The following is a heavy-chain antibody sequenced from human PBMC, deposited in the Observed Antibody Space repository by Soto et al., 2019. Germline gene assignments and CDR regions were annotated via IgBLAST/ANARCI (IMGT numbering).Heavy chain of an antibody. D-gene: IGHD6-19*01. Sequence: QVQLVQSGAEVKKPGASVKVSCKASGYTFTSYAMHWVRQAPGQRLEWMGWINAGNGNTKYSQKFQGRVTITRDTSASTAYMELSSLSSEDTAVYYCARDLLTYSGCYRSPFCGMDVWGQGTTVTVSS. J-gene: IGHJ6*02. CDR3: ARDLLTYSGCYRSPFCGMDV. CDR1: GYTFTSYA. V-gene: IGHV1-3*01. CDR2: INAGNGNT.